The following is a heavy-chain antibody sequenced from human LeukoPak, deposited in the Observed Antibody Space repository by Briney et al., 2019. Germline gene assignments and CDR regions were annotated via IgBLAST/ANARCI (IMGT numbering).Heavy chain of an antibody. CDR2: MNPNSGNT. D-gene: IGHD3-10*01. J-gene: IGHJ4*02. V-gene: IGHV1-8*01. CDR1: GYTFTSYD. Sequence: ASVKVSCKASGYTFTSYDINWVRQATGQGLERMGWMNPNSGNTGYAQKFQGRVTMTTDTSTSTAYMELRSLRSDDTAVYYCAVGGYYGSGSYCIYWGQGTLVTVSS. CDR3: AVGGYYGSGSYCIY.